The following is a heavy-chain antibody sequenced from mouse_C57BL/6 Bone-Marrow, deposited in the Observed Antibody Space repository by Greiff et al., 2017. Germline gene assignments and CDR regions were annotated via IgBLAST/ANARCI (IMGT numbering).Heavy chain of an antibody. CDR2: IDPSDSYT. V-gene: IGHV1-50*01. J-gene: IGHJ3*01. CDR1: GYTFTSYW. D-gene: IGHD3-2*02. CDR3: ASSDSSGCFAY. Sequence: QVQLQQPGAELVKPGASVKLSCKASGYTFTSYWMQWVKQRPGQGLEWIGEIDPSDSYTNYKQKFKGKATLTVDTSSSTAYMQLSSLTSEDSAVYYCASSDSSGCFAYWGQGTLVTVSA.